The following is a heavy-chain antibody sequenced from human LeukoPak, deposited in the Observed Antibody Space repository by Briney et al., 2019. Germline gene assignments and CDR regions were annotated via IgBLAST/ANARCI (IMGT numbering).Heavy chain of an antibody. CDR1: GYTFTSYY. J-gene: IGHJ5*02. V-gene: IGHV1-46*01. CDR2: INPSGGST. CDR3: ARDQQWLATWGNWFDP. Sequence: ASVKVSCKASGYTFTSYYMHWVRQAPGQGLEWMGIINPSGGSTSYAQKFQGRVTMTRDMSTSTVYMELSSLRSEDTAVYYCARDQQWLATWGNWFDPWGQGTLVTVSS. D-gene: IGHD6-19*01.